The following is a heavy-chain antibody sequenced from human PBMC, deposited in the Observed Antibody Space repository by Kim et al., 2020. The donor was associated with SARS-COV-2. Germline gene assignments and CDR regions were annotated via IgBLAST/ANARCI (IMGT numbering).Heavy chain of an antibody. J-gene: IGHJ2*01. CDR2: IYYSGST. V-gene: IGHV4-59*01. D-gene: IGHD5-12*01. CDR3: ARVRRDGYRTYWCFDL. CDR1: GGSISSYY. Sequence: SETLSLTCTVSGGSISSYYWSWIRQPPGKGLEWIGYIYYSGSTNYNPSLKSRVTISVDTSKNQFSLQLSSVSAADTAEYYCARVRRDGYRTYWCFDLWGRGTLVTVSS.